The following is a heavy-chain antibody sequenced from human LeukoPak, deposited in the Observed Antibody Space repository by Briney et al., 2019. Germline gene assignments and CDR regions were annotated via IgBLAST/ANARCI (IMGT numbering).Heavy chain of an antibody. CDR1: GGSLTSYY. V-gene: IGHV4-59*01. Sequence: KPSETPSLTCTVSGGSLTSYYWSWIRQPPGEGLEWIGFIFYSGSTNYNPSLKSRLTISVDTSKNQFSLKLSSVTAADTAVYYCARAERPPSYYFDYWGQGTLVTVSS. CDR3: ARAERPPSYYFDY. CDR2: IFYSGST. D-gene: IGHD6-25*01. J-gene: IGHJ4*02.